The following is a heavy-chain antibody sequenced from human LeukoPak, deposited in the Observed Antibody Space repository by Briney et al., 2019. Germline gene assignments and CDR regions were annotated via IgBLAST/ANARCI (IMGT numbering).Heavy chain of an antibody. D-gene: IGHD1-26*01. J-gene: IGHJ3*01. CDR3: GMSGDRVPLQDDVFDV. V-gene: IGHV5-51*01. Sequence: ESLKISCKVSGYGFTSYCIGWVRQMPGKGLEWMGIIYPGDSGPTYSPSFQGQVTISVDKSINTAYLQWSSLQASDTAMYYCGMSGDRVPLQDDVFDVWGQGTMVTVST. CDR2: IYPGDSGP. CDR1: GYGFTSYC.